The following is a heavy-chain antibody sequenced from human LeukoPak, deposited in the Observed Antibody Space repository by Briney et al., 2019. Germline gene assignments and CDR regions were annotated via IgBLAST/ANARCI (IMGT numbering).Heavy chain of an antibody. D-gene: IGHD2-15*01. CDR2: FDPEDGET. Sequence: ASVKVSWKVSGYTLAELSMHWVRQAPGKGLEWMGGFDPEDGETIYAQKFQGRVTMTEDTSTDTAYMELSSLRSEDTAVYYCATGYCSGGSCYPDYWGQGTLVTVSS. V-gene: IGHV1-24*01. CDR3: ATGYCSGGSCYPDY. CDR1: GYTLAELS. J-gene: IGHJ4*02.